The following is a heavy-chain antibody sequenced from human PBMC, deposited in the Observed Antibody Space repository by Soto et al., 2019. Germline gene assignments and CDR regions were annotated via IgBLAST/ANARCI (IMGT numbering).Heavy chain of an antibody. D-gene: IGHD1-1*01. CDR3: ARMNVDPYQFYYAMDV. J-gene: IGHJ6*02. V-gene: IGHV2-26*01. Sequence: SGPTLVNPTETLTLTCTVSGFSLTTGKMGVSWIRQPPGKALEWLAHIFSDNERSYSTSLQGRLTISKDTSGSQVVLSMTNVDPVDTATYYCARMNVDPYQFYYAMDVWGQGTTVTVSS. CDR2: IFSDNER. CDR1: GFSLTTGKMG.